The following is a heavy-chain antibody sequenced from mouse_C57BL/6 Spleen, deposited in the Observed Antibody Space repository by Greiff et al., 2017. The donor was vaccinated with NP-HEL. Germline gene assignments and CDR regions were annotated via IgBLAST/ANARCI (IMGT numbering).Heavy chain of an antibody. CDR3: AREGIYGSRYGGFDY. V-gene: IGHV1-64*01. Sequence: QVQLQQPGAELVKPGASVKLSCKASGYTFTSYWMHWVKQRPGQGLEWIGMIHPNSGSTNYNEKFKSKATLTVDKSSSTAYMQLSSLTSEDSAVYYCAREGIYGSRYGGFDYWGQGTTLTVSS. CDR1: GYTFTSYW. D-gene: IGHD1-1*01. J-gene: IGHJ2*01. CDR2: IHPNSGST.